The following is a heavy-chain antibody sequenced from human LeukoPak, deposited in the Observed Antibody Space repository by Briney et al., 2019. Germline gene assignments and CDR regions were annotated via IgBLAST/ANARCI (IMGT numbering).Heavy chain of an antibody. D-gene: IGHD3-22*01. J-gene: IGHJ4*02. Sequence: GGSLRLSCAASGFTFSNYSMNWVRQAPGKGLEWVSSISSSSYIYYADSVKGRFTISRDNAKNSLYLQMNSLRAEDTAVYYCARDDDSSGYYSNPFDYWGQGTLVTVSS. CDR1: GFTFSNYS. V-gene: IGHV3-21*01. CDR2: ISSSSYI. CDR3: ARDDDSSGYYSNPFDY.